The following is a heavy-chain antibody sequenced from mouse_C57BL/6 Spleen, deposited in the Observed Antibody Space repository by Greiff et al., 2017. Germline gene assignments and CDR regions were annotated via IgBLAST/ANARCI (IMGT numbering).Heavy chain of an antibody. D-gene: IGHD2-4*01. CDR3: ARGCDYDGFAY. CDR2: INPNNGGT. J-gene: IGHJ3*01. CDR1: GYTFTDYN. Sequence: VQLKQSGPELVKPGASVKIPCKASGYTFTDYNMDWVKQSHGKSLEWIGDINPNNGGTIYNQKFKGKATLTVDKSSSTAYMELRSLTSEDTAVYYCARGCDYDGFAYWGQGTLVTVSA. V-gene: IGHV1-18*01.